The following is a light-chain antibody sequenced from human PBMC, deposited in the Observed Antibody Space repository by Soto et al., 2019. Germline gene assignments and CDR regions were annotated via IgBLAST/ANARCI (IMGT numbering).Light chain of an antibody. V-gene: IGLV8-61*01. J-gene: IGLJ3*02. CDR3: VLYMGSGIWV. CDR1: SGSVSTNNY. CDR2: STY. Sequence: VVTQEPSFSVSPGATVTLTCGLSSGSVSTNNYPSWYQQTPGQAPRTLIYSTYTRSSGVPDRFSASILGNKAALTITGAQADDESDYYCVLYMGSGIWVFGGGTQLTVL.